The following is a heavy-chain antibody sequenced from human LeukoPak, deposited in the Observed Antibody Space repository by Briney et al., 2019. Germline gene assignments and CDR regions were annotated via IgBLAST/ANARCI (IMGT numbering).Heavy chain of an antibody. CDR1: GGSICSSY. CDR2: IYYSGNT. CDR3: ARLSYGQFDY. D-gene: IGHD5-18*01. J-gene: IGHJ4*02. V-gene: IGHV4-59*01. Sequence: PSETLSLTCTVSGGSICSSYWSWIRQPPGKGLEWIGYIYYSGNTNYNPSLKSRVTISVDTSKNQFSLKLTSVTAADTAVYYCARLSYGQFDYWGQGTLVTVSS.